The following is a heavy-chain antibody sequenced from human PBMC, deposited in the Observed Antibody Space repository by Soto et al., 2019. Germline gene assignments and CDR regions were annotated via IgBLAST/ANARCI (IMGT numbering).Heavy chain of an antibody. V-gene: IGHV1-69*04. CDR3: ARDGTVNTTAGPGYYYYYMDV. CDR2: IIPILGIA. CDR1: GGTFSSYT. D-gene: IGHD4-17*01. J-gene: IGHJ6*03. Sequence: ASVKVSCKASGGTFSSYTISWVRQAPGQGLEWMGRIIPILGIANYAQKFQGRVTITADKSTSTAYMELSSLRSEDTAVYYCARDGTVNTTAGPGYYYYYMDVWGKGTTVTVSS.